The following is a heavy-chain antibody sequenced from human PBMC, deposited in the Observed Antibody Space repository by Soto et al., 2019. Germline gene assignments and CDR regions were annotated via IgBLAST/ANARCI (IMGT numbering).Heavy chain of an antibody. V-gene: IGHV1-8*01. CDR2: MNPNSGNT. J-gene: IGHJ6*02. D-gene: IGHD6-13*01. CDR3: ARVGQQLVPPPFWRRREVGGGMDV. Sequence: GASVKVSCKASGYTFTSYDINWVRQATGQGLEWMGWMNPNSGNTGYAQKFQGRVTMSVDTSKNQFSLKLSSVTAADTAVYYCARVGQQLVPPPFWRRREVGGGMDVWGQGTTVTVSS. CDR1: GYTFTSYD.